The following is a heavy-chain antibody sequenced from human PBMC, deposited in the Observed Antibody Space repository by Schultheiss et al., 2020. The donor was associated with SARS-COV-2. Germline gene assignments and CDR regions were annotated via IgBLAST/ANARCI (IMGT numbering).Heavy chain of an antibody. J-gene: IGHJ4*02. D-gene: IGHD1-7*01. CDR2: IYYSGST. CDR3: AAATNYNWNYLFDY. Sequence: SETLSLTCTVSGGSISSSSYYWGWIRQPPGKGLEWIGSIYYSGSTYYNPSLKSRVTISVDTSKNQFSLKLSSVTAADTAVYYCAAATNYNWNYLFDYWGQGTLVTVSS. V-gene: IGHV4-39*01. CDR1: GGSISSSSYY.